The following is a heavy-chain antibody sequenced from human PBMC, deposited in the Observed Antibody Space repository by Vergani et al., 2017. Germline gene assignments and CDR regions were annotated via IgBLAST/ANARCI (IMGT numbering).Heavy chain of an antibody. J-gene: IGHJ6*02. Sequence: EVQLVESGGGLVQPGGSLRLSCAASGFTFSSYWMHWVRQAPGKGLVWVSRINSDGSSTSYADSVKGRFTISRDNAKNTLYLQMNSLRAEDTAVYYCQGSAGGTTGTLYYYYYGMDVWGQGTTVTVSS. CDR2: INSDGSST. CDR3: QGSAGGTTGTLYYYYYGMDV. V-gene: IGHV3-74*01. CDR1: GFTFSSYW. D-gene: IGHD1-14*01.